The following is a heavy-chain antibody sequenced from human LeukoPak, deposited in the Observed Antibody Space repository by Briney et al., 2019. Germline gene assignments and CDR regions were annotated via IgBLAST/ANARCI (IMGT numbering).Heavy chain of an antibody. V-gene: IGHV5-51*01. CDR3: AASLQVSGSLRHFDY. D-gene: IGHD3-22*01. CDR2: IYLGDPDT. Sequence: GESLKISCKGSGYNFDTSWIAWVRQMPGKGLEWMGVIYLGDPDTTYSPSFQGQVTISADKSISTAYLQWTTLRASDTAMYYCAASLQVSGSLRHFDYWGQGTLVTVSS. J-gene: IGHJ4*02. CDR1: GYNFDTSW.